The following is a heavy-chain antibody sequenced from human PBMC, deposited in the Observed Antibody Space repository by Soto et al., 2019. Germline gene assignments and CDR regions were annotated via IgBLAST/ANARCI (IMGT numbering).Heavy chain of an antibody. CDR3: ASFIRDY. CDR1: GFTFSSYA. J-gene: IGHJ4*02. Sequence: PGGSLRLSCAASGFTFSSYAMHWVRQAPGKGLEWVEVISYDGSNKYYADSVKGRFTISRDNSKNTLYLQMNSLRAEDTAVYYCASFIRDYWGQGTLVTVSS. CDR2: ISYDGSNK. D-gene: IGHD3-16*02. V-gene: IGHV3-30-3*01.